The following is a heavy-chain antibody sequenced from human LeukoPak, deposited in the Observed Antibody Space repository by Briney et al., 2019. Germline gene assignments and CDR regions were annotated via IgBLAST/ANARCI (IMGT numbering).Heavy chain of an antibody. CDR2: IYYSGST. D-gene: IGHD3-9*01. V-gene: IGHV4-59*08. Sequence: SETLSLTCSVSGGSMNRYYWSWIQLSPGKGLEWIGYIYYSGSTNYNPSLKSRVTISVDTSKNQFSLKLSSVTAADTAVYYCARHVWLQPFDYWGQGTLVTVSS. CDR3: ARHVWLQPFDY. CDR1: GGSMNRYY. J-gene: IGHJ4*02.